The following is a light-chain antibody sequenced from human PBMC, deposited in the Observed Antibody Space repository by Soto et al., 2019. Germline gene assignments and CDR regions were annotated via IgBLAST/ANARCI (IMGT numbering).Light chain of an antibody. CDR1: QSVSSTS. CDR2: GAS. V-gene: IGKV3-20*01. J-gene: IGKJ1*01. CDR3: PQYDGSPPWT. Sequence: EIVLTQSPGTLSFSPGERATLSCRASQSVSSTSLAWYQQKPGQAPRLLIYGASNRATGIPDRFSGSGSGTDFTLTISRLEPEDFAVYYCPQYDGSPPWTFGLGTKVDIK.